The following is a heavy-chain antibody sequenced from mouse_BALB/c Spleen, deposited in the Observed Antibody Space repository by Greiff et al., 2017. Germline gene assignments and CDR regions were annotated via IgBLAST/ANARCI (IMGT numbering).Heavy chain of an antibody. CDR1: GYSFTDYN. D-gene: IGHD2-1*01. CDR2: IDPYNGGT. Sequence: VHVKQSGPELVKPGASVKVSCKASGYSFTDYNMYWVKQSHGKSLEWIGYIDPYNGGTSYNQKFKGKATLTVDKSSSTAFMHLNSLTSEDSAVYYCARSGYGNYAWFAYWGQGTLVTVSA. CDR3: ARSGYGNYAWFAY. V-gene: IGHV1S135*01. J-gene: IGHJ3*01.